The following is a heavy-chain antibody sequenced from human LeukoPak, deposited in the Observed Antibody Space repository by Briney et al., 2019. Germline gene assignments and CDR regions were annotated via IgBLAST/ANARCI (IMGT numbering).Heavy chain of an antibody. J-gene: IGHJ4*02. Sequence: PSETLSLTCTISGASISNEYWGWIRQPPGKGLEWIASASTYYSSSLESRATMSIDTPKKQFSLRLTSLTAADTAVYYCGRHAAYAPFDLWGQGSLVTVSS. CDR3: GRHAAYAPFDL. V-gene: IGHV4-39*01. CDR1: GASISNEY. D-gene: IGHD4-17*01. CDR2: AST.